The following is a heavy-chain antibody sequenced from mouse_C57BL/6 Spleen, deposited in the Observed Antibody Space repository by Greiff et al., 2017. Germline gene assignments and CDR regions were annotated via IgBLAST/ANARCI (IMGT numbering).Heavy chain of an antibody. CDR1: GYTFTEYT. D-gene: IGHD2-3*01. V-gene: IGHV1-62-2*01. Sequence: VKLMESGAELVKPGASVKLSCKASGYTFTEYTIHWVKQRSGQGLEWIGWFYPGSGSIKYNEKFKDKATLTADKSSSTVYMELSRLTSEDSAVYFCARHPGGYYPPYAMDYWGQGTSVTVSS. CDR2: FYPGSGSI. J-gene: IGHJ4*01. CDR3: ARHPGGYYPPYAMDY.